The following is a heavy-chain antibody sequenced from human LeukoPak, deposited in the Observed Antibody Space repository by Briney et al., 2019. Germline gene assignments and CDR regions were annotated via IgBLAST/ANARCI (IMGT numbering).Heavy chain of an antibody. CDR3: ARPDAAGPNGYYYGMDV. CDR1: GYSFTSYW. J-gene: IGHJ6*04. Sequence: GESLKTSCKGSGYSFTSYWIGWVRQMPGKGLEWMGIIYPGDSDTRYSPSFQGQVTISADKSISTAYLQWSSLKASDTAMYYCARPDAAGPNGYYYGMDVWGEGTTVTVSS. D-gene: IGHD6-13*01. V-gene: IGHV5-51*01. CDR2: IYPGDSDT.